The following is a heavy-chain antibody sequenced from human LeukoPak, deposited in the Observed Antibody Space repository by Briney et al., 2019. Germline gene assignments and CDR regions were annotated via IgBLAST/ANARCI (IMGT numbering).Heavy chain of an antibody. D-gene: IGHD3-10*01. V-gene: IGHV3-74*01. CDR2: INSDGRRV. CDR3: SRDLPRTSGP. J-gene: IGHJ5*02. CDR1: GFSFSTSW. Sequence: GRSLRLSCAASGFSFSTSWMHWARHTPGKGLAWVSHINSDGRRVNYADAVMGRFTISRDNANNMLYLQMNSLRPEDTAIYYCSRDLPRTSGPWGQGTLVTVSS.